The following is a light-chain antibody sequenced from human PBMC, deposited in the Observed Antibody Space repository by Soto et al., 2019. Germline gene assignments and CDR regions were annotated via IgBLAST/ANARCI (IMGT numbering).Light chain of an antibody. Sequence: DVVMTQSPLSLPVTLGQPASISCRSSRSLVYSDGNAYLNWFQQRPGQSPRRLIYQASNRDYGVPDRFSSSGSCTDFTLQISRVEAEDVGVYYRMQATHWPPTFGRGTRVEIK. V-gene: IGKV2-30*01. CDR1: RSLVYSDGNAY. CDR3: MQATHWPPT. CDR2: QAS. J-gene: IGKJ1*01.